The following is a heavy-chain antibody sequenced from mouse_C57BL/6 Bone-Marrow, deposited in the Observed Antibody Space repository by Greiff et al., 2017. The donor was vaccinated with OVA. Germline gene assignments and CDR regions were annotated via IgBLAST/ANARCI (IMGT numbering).Heavy chain of an antibody. CDR1: GFTFNTYA. CDR2: IRSKSSNYAT. D-gene: IGHD2-5*01. CDR3: VRDQGAAYYSNYPWFAY. Sequence: EVKVEESGGGLVQPKGSLKLSCAASGFTFNTYAMHWVRQAPGKGLEWVARIRSKSSNYATFYADSVKDRFTISRDESQSRLYLQMSNLKTEDTAMYYCVRDQGAAYYSNYPWFAYWGQGTLVTVSA. V-gene: IGHV10-3*01. J-gene: IGHJ3*01.